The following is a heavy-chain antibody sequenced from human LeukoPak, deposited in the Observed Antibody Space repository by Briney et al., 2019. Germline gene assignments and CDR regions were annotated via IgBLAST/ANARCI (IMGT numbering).Heavy chain of an antibody. V-gene: IGHV1-2*02. CDR2: INPNSGGT. J-gene: IGHJ4*02. D-gene: IGHD2-2*02. CDR3: ARGWGYCSSTSCYTLDY. Sequence: ASVKVSCKASGFTFTGYYMHWVRQAPGQGLEWMGWINPNSGGTNYAQKFQGRVTMTRDTSISTAYMELSRLRSDDTAVYYCARGWGYCSSTSCYTLDYWGQGTLVTVSS. CDR1: GFTFTGYY.